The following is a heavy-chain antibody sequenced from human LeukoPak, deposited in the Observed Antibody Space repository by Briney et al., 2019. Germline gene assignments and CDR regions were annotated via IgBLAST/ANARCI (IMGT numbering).Heavy chain of an antibody. CDR3: ARARIGYTRYAAFGI. CDR2: IKQDGSEK. CDR1: GFSFNSYW. D-gene: IGHD5-18*01. Sequence: HGGALRLSCAASGFSFNSYWMSWVRQAPGKGLDWVANIKQDGSEKDYVDSVKGRLTISRDNAKDSVYLQMNSLRDEDTAVYYCARARIGYTRYAAFGIWGQGTMVTVPS. V-gene: IGHV3-7*04. J-gene: IGHJ3*02.